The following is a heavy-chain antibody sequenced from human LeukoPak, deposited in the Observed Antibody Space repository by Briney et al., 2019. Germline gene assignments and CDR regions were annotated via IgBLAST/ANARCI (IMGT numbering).Heavy chain of an antibody. CDR2: ISTDGSNK. J-gene: IGHJ4*02. CDR1: GFTFTYYG. Sequence: GGSLRLSCAASGFTFTYYGLHWVRQAPGKGLEWVALISTDGSNKDYADSVKGRFTISRDNSKNILYLQMNSLRVEDTAVYYCVKDSSSTWFGGDSQWGQGTLVTVSS. V-gene: IGHV3-30*18. CDR3: VKDSSSTWFGGDSQ. D-gene: IGHD2-2*01.